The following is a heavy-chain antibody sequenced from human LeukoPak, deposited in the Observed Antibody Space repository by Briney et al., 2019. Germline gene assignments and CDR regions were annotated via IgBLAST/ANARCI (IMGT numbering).Heavy chain of an antibody. J-gene: IGHJ3*02. CDR3: ASGVYCGGDCMGAFDI. D-gene: IGHD2-21*02. Sequence: GGSLRLSCAASGFTVSSNYMSWVRQAPGKGLEWVSVIYSGGSTYYADSVKGRFTISRGNSKNTLYLQMNSLRAEDTAVYYCASGVYCGGDCMGAFDIWGQGTMVTVSS. CDR2: IYSGGST. CDR1: GFTVSSNY. V-gene: IGHV3-66*02.